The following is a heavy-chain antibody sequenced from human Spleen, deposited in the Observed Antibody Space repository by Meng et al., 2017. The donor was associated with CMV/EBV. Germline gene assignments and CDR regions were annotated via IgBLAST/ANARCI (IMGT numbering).Heavy chain of an antibody. CDR1: GYTFTSFD. CDR3: ARGSVIPTAVGWNWFDP. Sequence: ASVKVSCKASGYTFTSFDITWVRQVPGQGLEWMGWISGHDGDTHYAQNLQDRVTMTTDTATSTAYMELRRLRFDDTAVYYCARGSVIPTAVGWNWFDPWGQGTLVTVSS. V-gene: IGHV1-18*04. CDR2: ISGHDGDT. D-gene: IGHD2-2*01. J-gene: IGHJ5*02.